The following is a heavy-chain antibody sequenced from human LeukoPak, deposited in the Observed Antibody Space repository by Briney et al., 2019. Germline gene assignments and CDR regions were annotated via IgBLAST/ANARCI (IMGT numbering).Heavy chain of an antibody. Sequence: PGGSLRLSCAASGFTVSSNHMSWVRQAPGKGLEWVSIIYSGGGTYYVDAVKGRFIISRDTSKNTQYLQMNSLRVEDTAVYYCASQDITMVKSSDYWGQGTLVTVSS. CDR1: GFTVSSNH. CDR2: IYSGGGT. J-gene: IGHJ4*02. CDR3: ASQDITMVKSSDY. D-gene: IGHD5-18*01. V-gene: IGHV3-66*04.